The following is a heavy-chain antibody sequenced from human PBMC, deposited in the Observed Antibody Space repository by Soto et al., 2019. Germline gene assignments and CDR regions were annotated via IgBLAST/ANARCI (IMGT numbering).Heavy chain of an antibody. CDR2: ISSSSSYI. V-gene: IGHV3-21*01. J-gene: IGHJ6*02. CDR1: GFTFSSYS. Sequence: EVQLVESGGGLVKPGGSLRLSCAASGFTFSSYSMNWVRQAPGKGLEWVSSISSSSSYIYYADSVKGRFTISRDNAKNSLYLQMNSLRAEDTAVYYCARAVVRGALYYYGMDVWGQGTTVTVSS. CDR3: ARAVVRGALYYYGMDV. D-gene: IGHD3-10*01.